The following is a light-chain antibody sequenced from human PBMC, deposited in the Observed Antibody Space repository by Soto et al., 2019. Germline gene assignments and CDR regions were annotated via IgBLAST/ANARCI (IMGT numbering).Light chain of an antibody. CDR3: QQYYNWPPFS. Sequence: EIVMTQSPATLSVSPGERATLSCRASQSISTNLAGYQQKPGQPPRLLIYCASTSATGIPAKFSGSGSGTKFTLNISSLQTEDFAVYSCQQYYNWPPFSFGGATKMEIQ. CDR2: CAS. CDR1: QSISTN. V-gene: IGKV3-15*01. J-gene: IGKJ4*01.